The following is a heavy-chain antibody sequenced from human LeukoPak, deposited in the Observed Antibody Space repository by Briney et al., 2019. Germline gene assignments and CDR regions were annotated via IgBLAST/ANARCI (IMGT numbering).Heavy chain of an antibody. Sequence: SETLSLTCIVSGGSISSGGHYWGWIRQPPGKGLEWIGSIYYSGSTYYNPSLNSRVTMFIDMSKNHFSLKMSSVTATDTAVYYCARLVCGGGSCPAEFDYRGQGTLVTVSS. D-gene: IGHD2-15*01. CDR3: ARLVCGGGSCPAEFDY. J-gene: IGHJ4*02. CDR1: GGSISSGGHY. CDR2: IYYSGST. V-gene: IGHV4-39*02.